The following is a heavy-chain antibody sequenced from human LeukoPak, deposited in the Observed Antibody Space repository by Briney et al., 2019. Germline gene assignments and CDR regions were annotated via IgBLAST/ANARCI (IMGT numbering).Heavy chain of an antibody. D-gene: IGHD1-7*01. Sequence: SETLSLTCTVSGGSISSYYWSWIRQPPGKGLEWIGYIYYSGSTNYNPSLKSRVTISVDTSKNQFSLKLSSVTAADTAVYYCASSSRTSFPIFDCRGQGTLVTVSS. J-gene: IGHJ4*02. CDR3: ASSSRTSFPIFDC. V-gene: IGHV4-59*01. CDR2: IYYSGST. CDR1: GGSISSYY.